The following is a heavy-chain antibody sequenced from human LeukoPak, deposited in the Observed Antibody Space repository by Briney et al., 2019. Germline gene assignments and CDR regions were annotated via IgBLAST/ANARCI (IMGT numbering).Heavy chain of an antibody. CDR2: ISGGGDST. D-gene: IGHD6-6*01. J-gene: IGHJ4*02. CDR3: AKGSSAVRPYFFDY. CDR1: GFTFSSYA. V-gene: IGHV3-23*01. Sequence: GGSLRLSCAASGFTFSSYAMTWVRQAPGKGLEWLSAISGGGDSTWYADSVKGRFTISRDNSKNTLSLRMNSLRAEDTTVYYCAKGSSAVRPYFFDYWGQGILVTVSS.